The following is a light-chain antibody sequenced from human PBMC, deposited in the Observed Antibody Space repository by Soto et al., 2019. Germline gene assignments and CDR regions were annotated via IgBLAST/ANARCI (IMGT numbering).Light chain of an antibody. CDR2: AAS. V-gene: IGKV1-39*01. J-gene: IGKJ1*01. Sequence: DIQMTQSPSSLSASVGDRVTITCRASQSIRSYLNWYQQKPGKAPKLLIYAASNLQSGVPSRFSGSGSGTDFTLSISSLQPEDFATYHCQQSYSNSWTFGQGTKVEIK. CDR1: QSIRSY. CDR3: QQSYSNSWT.